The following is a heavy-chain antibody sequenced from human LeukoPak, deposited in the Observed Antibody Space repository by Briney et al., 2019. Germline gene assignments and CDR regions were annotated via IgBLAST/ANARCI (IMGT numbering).Heavy chain of an antibody. V-gene: IGHV3-30*04. CDR3: ARDCVGVATIFSYFDY. D-gene: IGHD5-12*01. CDR1: GFTFSDYD. J-gene: IGHJ4*02. Sequence: GRSLRLSCAASGFTFSDYDMHWVRQAPGKGLEWVAVISYDGSNKYYADSVKGRFTISRDNSKNTLYLQMNSLRAEDTAVYYCARDCVGVATIFSYFDYWGQGTLVTVSS. CDR2: ISYDGSNK.